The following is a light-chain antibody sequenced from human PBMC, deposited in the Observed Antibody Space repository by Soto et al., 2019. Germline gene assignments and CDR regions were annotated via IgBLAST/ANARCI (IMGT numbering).Light chain of an antibody. CDR2: DVS. CDR3: SSYTTSNTRQIV. V-gene: IGLV2-14*03. Sequence: QSVLTQPASVSGSPGQSITISCTGTSSDVGGYNYVSWYQHHPGKAPKLMIYDVSNRPSGVSNRFSGSKSGNTASLTISGLQPQDEADYSCSSYTTSNTRQIVFGTGPKVTVL. J-gene: IGLJ1*01. CDR1: SSDVGGYNY.